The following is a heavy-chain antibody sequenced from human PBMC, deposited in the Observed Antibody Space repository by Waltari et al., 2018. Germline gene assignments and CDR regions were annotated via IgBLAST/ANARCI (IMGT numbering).Heavy chain of an antibody. V-gene: IGHV3-30*18. Sequence: QVQLVESGGGVVQPGRSLRLSCAASGFTFSSYGMHWVRQAPGKGLEWVAVIWYDGSNKYYADSVKGRFTISRDNSKNTLYLQMNSLRAEDTAMYYCAKDRGRERYSSGWSDYWGQGTLVTVSS. J-gene: IGHJ4*02. CDR2: IWYDGSNK. CDR1: GFTFSSYG. D-gene: IGHD6-19*01. CDR3: AKDRGRERYSSGWSDY.